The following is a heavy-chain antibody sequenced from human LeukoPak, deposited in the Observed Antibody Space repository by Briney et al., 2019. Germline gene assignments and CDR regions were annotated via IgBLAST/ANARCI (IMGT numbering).Heavy chain of an antibody. V-gene: IGHV4-39*07. CDR1: GGSISSSSYY. J-gene: IGHJ4*02. CDR3: ARDSQGEGSDYFDY. CDR2: IYYSGST. D-gene: IGHD3-10*01. Sequence: SETLSLTCTVSGGSISSSSYYWGWIRQPPGKGLEWIGSIYYSGSTYYNPSLKSRVTISVDTSKNQFSLKLSSVTAADTAVYYCARDSQGEGSDYFDYWGQGTLVTVSS.